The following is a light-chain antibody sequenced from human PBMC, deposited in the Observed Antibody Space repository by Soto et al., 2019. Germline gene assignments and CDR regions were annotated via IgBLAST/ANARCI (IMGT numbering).Light chain of an antibody. CDR3: QQYATSPTWT. J-gene: IGKJ1*01. CDR2: GTS. V-gene: IGKV3-20*01. CDR1: HFISTNY. Sequence: EFVLTQSPVTLSLSPGERATLSCRASHFISTNYLAWYQQRSGQAPRLLIYGTSTRATGIPDRFSGSGSGTDFTLTISRLEPEAFAVYFCQQYATSPTWTFGHGTKVES.